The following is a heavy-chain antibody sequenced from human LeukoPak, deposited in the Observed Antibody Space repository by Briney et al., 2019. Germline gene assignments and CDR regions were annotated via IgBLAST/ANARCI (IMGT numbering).Heavy chain of an antibody. V-gene: IGHV4-39*01. J-gene: IGHJ6*03. CDR3: ARFTSRWRYRAHYYFYMDV. CDR2: IYYSGST. Sequence: SETLSLTCAVSGASISGSGYYLGWIRQSPGKGLEWIGSIYYSGSTYYNPSLKSRVTISVDTSKNQFSLKLSSVTAADTAVYYCARFTSRWRYRAHYYFYMDVWGKGATVTVSS. CDR1: GASISGSGYY. D-gene: IGHD6-13*01.